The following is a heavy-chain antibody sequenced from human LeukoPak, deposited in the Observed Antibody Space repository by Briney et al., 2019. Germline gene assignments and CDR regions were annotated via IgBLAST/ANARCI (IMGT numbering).Heavy chain of an antibody. Sequence: PGGSLRLSCAASGFTVSSNYMSWVRHAPGKTLEWVSVIYSGGSTYYADSVKVRFTISRDNSKNTLYLQMNSLRAEDTAVYYWARVSDYDILDYWGQGTLVTVSS. D-gene: IGHD3-9*01. J-gene: IGHJ4*02. CDR2: IYSGGST. CDR1: GFTVSSNY. V-gene: IGHV3-66*01. CDR3: ARVSDYDILDY.